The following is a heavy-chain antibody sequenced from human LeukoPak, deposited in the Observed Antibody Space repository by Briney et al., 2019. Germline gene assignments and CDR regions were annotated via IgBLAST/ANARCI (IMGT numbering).Heavy chain of an antibody. D-gene: IGHD3-9*01. Sequence: SETLSLTCAVYGGSFSGYYWSWIRQPPGKGLEWIGEINHSGSTNYNPSPKSRVTMSVDTSKNQFSLKLSSVTAADTAVYYCARAPGGYYDILTGYHLFDYWGQGTLVTVS. CDR2: INHSGST. CDR3: ARAPGGYYDILTGYHLFDY. V-gene: IGHV4-34*01. J-gene: IGHJ4*02. CDR1: GGSFSGYY.